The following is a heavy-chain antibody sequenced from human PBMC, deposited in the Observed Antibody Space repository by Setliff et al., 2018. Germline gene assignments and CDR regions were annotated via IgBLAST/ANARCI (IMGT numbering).Heavy chain of an antibody. Sequence: SETLSLTCAVYGASFSGTYCSWIRQSPGKGLEWIGEINHTGSPNWIGEINHSGSPNYNPSLKSRVTMSVDTSKNQFSLKLTSVTAADTAVYYCRVWVDMIEVDSWAQGTQVTVSS. CDR2: INHSGSP. CDR1: GASFSGTY. J-gene: IGHJ4*02. D-gene: IGHD3-22*01. V-gene: IGHV4-34*01. CDR3: RVWVDMIEVDS.